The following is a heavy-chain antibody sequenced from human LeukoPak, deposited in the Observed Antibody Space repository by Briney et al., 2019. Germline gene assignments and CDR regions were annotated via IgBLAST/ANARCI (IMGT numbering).Heavy chain of an antibody. CDR1: GGSITSYY. CDR3: ATRYDSTWYQF. Sequence: PSETLSLTCTVSGGSITSYYLSWIRQPPGKGLEWIGYMLYSQSTRYNPALKSRVTMLMDTSKNQVSLKLRSVTAADTAVYYCATRYDSTWYQFWGRGTLVTVSS. D-gene: IGHD6-13*01. J-gene: IGHJ4*02. V-gene: IGHV4-59*08. CDR2: MLYSQST.